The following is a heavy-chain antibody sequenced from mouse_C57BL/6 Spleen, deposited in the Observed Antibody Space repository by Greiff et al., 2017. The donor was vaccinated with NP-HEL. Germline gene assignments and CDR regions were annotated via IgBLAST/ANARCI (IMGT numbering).Heavy chain of an antibody. CDR2: ISAGGSYT. D-gene: IGHD1-1*01. V-gene: IGHV5-4*03. Sequence: DVKLVESGGGLVKPGGSLKLSCAASGFTFSSYAMSWVRQTPEKRLEWVATISAGGSYTYYPDNVKGRFTLSRDNSKNNLYLQMSHLKSEDTAMYYCARAYYGSSYRYFDVWGTGTTVTVSA. J-gene: IGHJ1*03. CDR1: GFTFSSYA. CDR3: ARAYYGSSYRYFDV.